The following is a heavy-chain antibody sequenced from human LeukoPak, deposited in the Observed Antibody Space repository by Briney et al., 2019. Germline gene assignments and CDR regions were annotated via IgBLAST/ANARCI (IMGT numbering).Heavy chain of an antibody. CDR2: ISSSSSYI. V-gene: IGHV3-21*04. J-gene: IGHJ6*02. D-gene: IGHD7-27*01. CDR1: GFTFSSYS. Sequence: GGSLRLSCAASGFTFSSYSMNWVRQAPGKGLEWVSSISSSSSYIYYADSVKGRFTMSRDNSKNTLYLQMNSLRAEDTAVYYCAKSPSWAHYYGMDVWGQGTTVTVSS. CDR3: AKSPSWAHYYGMDV.